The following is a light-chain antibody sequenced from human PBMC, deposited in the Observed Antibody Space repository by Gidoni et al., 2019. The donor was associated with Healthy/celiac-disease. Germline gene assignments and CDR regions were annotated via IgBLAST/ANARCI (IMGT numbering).Light chain of an antibody. CDR3: QSYDSSLSGGDV. CDR2: GNS. V-gene: IGLV1-40*01. CDR1: SSNIGAGYD. Sequence: QSVLTPPPSVSGAPGQRVTISCTGSSSNIGAGYDVHWYQQLPGTAPKLLIYGNSNRPSGVPDRFSGSKSGTSASLAITGLQAEDEADYYCQSYDSSLSGGDVFGTGTKVTVL. J-gene: IGLJ1*01.